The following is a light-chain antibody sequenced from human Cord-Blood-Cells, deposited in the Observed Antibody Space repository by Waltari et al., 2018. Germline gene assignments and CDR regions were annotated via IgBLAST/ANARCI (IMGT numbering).Light chain of an antibody. CDR3: SSYAGSNNYV. CDR2: EVS. V-gene: IGLV2-8*01. CDR1: SSSVGVCNY. Sequence: QSALTQPPSASGSPAQAVPISCTGTSSSVGVCNYASWYQQHPGKAPNLMIYEVSKRPSGVPDRFSGSKSGNTASLTVSGLQAEDEADYYCSSYAGSNNYVFGTGTKVTVL. J-gene: IGLJ1*01.